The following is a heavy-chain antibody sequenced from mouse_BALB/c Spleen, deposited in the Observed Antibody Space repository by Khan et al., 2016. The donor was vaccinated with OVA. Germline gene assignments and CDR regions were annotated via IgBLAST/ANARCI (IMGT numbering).Heavy chain of an antibody. D-gene: IGHD1-3*01. J-gene: IGHJ2*01. CDR1: GFSLTSYG. CDR3: ARLEDI. CDR2: IWAGGST. Sequence: QVQLKESGPGLVAPSQSLSITCTVSGFSLTSYGVHWVRQPPGKGLEWLGVIWAGGSTNYNSDLMSRLSISKDNSKSQVFVKMNSLQTDDTTMYYCARLEDIWGQGTTLAVSS. V-gene: IGHV2-9*02.